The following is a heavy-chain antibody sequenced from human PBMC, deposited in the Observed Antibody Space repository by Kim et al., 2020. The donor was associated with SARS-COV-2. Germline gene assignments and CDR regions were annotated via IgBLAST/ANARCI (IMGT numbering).Heavy chain of an antibody. D-gene: IGHD3-9*01. V-gene: IGHV3-7*01. CDR3: ARERFYDILTGYYYYGMDF. CDR1: GFTFIGYG. CDR2: IKQEESEK. Sequence: GGSLRLSCAASGFTFIGYGRGWFRRAPGRGRDGVANIKQEESEKYYVNSGRGRFTISRDNAKNSLYLQMNSLRAEDTAVYYCARERFYDILTGYYYYGMDFWGQGTTVTVSS. J-gene: IGHJ6*02.